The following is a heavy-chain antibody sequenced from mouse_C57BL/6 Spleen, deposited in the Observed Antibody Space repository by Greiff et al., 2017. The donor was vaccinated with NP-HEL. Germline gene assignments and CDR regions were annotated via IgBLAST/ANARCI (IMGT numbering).Heavy chain of an antibody. V-gene: IGHV1-5*01. Sequence: EVQLQQSGTVLARPGASVKMSCKTSGYTFTSYWMHWVKQRPGQGLEWIGAIYPGNSDTSYNQKFKGKAKLTAVTSASTAYMELSSLTNEDCAVYYCARETYYYGSSDCYFDYWGQGTTLTVSS. CDR2: IYPGNSDT. CDR1: GYTFTSYW. D-gene: IGHD1-1*01. CDR3: ARETYYYGSSDCYFDY. J-gene: IGHJ2*01.